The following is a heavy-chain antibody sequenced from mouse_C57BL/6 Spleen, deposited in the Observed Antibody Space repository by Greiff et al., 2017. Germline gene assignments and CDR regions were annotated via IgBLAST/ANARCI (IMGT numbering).Heavy chain of an antibody. CDR3: ARGGLRQGYAMDY. J-gene: IGHJ4*01. CDR1: GYTFTSYW. Sequence: QVQLQQSGAELVMPGASVKLSCKASGYTFTSYWMHWVKQRPGQGLEWIGEIDPSDSYTNYNQKFKGKSTLTVDKSSSTAYMQLSSLTSEDAAVYYCARGGLRQGYAMDYWGQGTSVTVSS. CDR2: IDPSDSYT. D-gene: IGHD2-4*01. V-gene: IGHV1-69*01.